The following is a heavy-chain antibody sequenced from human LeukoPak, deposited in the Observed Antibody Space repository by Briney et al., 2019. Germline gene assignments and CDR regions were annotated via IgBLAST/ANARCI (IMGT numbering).Heavy chain of an antibody. CDR1: GGSVSSGNNY. Sequence: SETLSLTCSVSGGSVSSGNNYWNWIRQPPGKGLEWIGYMYYSGSTHYNPSLRSRVTISVDRSKNQFSLNLSSVTASDTAVYYCGRGGRGSPTYFGYGGREPLVT. D-gene: IGHD3-16*01. CDR2: MYYSGST. J-gene: IGHJ4*02. CDR3: GRGGRGSPTYFGY. V-gene: IGHV4-61*01.